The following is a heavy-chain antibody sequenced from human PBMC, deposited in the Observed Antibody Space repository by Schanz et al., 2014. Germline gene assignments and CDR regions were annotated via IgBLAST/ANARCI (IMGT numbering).Heavy chain of an antibody. J-gene: IGHJ5*02. CDR3: AKAEYDILTDSYSRLDP. D-gene: IGHD3-9*01. CDR1: GYTFTTYA. Sequence: QVQLVQSGAEVKKPGASVRVSCKASGYTFTTYAMSWVRQAPGQGLEWVGWISVYTGNTKYGQKVQGRVTMTADTSTNTAYMELRSLRSDDTAVYYCAKAEYDILTDSYSRLDPWGQGTQVTVSS. V-gene: IGHV1-18*01. CDR2: ISVYTGNT.